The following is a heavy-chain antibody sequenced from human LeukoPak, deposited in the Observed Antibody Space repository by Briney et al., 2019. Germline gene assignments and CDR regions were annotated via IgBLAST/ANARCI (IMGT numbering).Heavy chain of an antibody. CDR2: IYYSGST. CDR1: RFTFSDYY. CDR3: ARVRDPLDY. V-gene: IGHV4-31*02. J-gene: IGHJ4*02. D-gene: IGHD5-24*01. Sequence: LRLSCAASRFTFSDYYMSWIRQHPGKGLEWIGYIYYSGSTYYNPSLKSRVTISVDTSQNQFSLKLSSVTAADTAVYYCARVRDPLDYWGQGTLVTVSS.